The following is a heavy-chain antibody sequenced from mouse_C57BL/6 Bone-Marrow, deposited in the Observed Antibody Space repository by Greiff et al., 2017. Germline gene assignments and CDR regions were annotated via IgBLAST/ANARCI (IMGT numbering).Heavy chain of an antibody. J-gene: IGHJ4*01. CDR1: GYTFTSYW. V-gene: IGHV1-64*01. Sequence: QVQLKQPGAELVKPGASVKLSCKASGYTFTSYWMHWVKQRPGQGLEWIGMIHPNSGSTNYNEKFKGKSTLTVDKSSSTAYMQLSSLTSEDSAVYYCARGGGYAMDYWGQGTSVTVSS. CDR3: ARGGGYAMDY. CDR2: IHPNSGST.